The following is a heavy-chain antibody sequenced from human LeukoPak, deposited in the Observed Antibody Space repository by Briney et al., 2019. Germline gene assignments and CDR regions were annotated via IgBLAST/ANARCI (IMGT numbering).Heavy chain of an antibody. CDR1: GHSVSSSLDY. Sequence: SETLSLTCTVSGHSVSSSLDYWGWIRQPPGKGLEWIGKTYYTGSTYSKRTLKTRFTMSVDTSKNQFSLKLSSVTAADTAVYYCARLTKGRYFDYIFDYWGQGTLLTVSS. D-gene: IGHD3-9*01. V-gene: IGHV4-39*01. CDR2: TYYTGST. J-gene: IGHJ4*02. CDR3: ARLTKGRYFDYIFDY.